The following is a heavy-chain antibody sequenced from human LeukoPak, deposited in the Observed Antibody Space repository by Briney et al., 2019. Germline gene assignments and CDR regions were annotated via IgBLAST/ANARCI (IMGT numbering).Heavy chain of an antibody. Sequence: GGPLRLSCAASGFTVSSNYMSWVRQTPGEGLEWVSVIYSGGSKFYADSVKGRFTISRDNSKNTLYLQMNSLRAEDTAVYYCAKVDPHPEILWFGSFDYWGQGTLVTVSS. V-gene: IGHV3-53*01. CDR2: IYSGGSK. CDR1: GFTVSSNY. CDR3: AKVDPHPEILWFGSFDY. D-gene: IGHD3-10*01. J-gene: IGHJ4*02.